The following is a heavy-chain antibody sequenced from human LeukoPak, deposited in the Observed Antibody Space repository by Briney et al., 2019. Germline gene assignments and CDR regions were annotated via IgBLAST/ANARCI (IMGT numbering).Heavy chain of an antibody. CDR1: GGFFGGYY. D-gene: IGHD3-22*01. CDR3: ARHDRDSSGYYTEYFQH. V-gene: IGHV4-34*01. J-gene: IGHJ1*01. CDR2: INHSGST. Sequence: SETLSLTCAVYGGFFGGYYWSWIRQPPGKGLEWIGEINHSGSTNYNPSLKSRVTISVDTSKNQFSLKLSSVTAADTAVYYCARHDRDSSGYYTEYFQHWGQGTLVTVSS.